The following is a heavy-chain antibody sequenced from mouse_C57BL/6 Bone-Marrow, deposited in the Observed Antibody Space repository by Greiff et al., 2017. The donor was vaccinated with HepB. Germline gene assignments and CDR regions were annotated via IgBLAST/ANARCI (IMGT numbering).Heavy chain of an antibody. D-gene: IGHD2-4*01. Sequence: VQLQQSGAELARPGASVKLSCKASGYTFTSYGISWVKQRTGQGLEWIGEIYPRSGNTYYNEKFKGKATLTADKSSSTAYMELRSLTSEDSAVYFFARDEAFYYDYEFAYWGQGTLVTVSA. V-gene: IGHV1-81*01. J-gene: IGHJ3*01. CDR3: ARDEAFYYDYEFAY. CDR2: IYPRSGNT. CDR1: GYTFTSYG.